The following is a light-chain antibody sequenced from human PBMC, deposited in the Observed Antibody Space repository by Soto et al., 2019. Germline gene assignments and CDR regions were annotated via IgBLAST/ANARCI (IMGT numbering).Light chain of an antibody. CDR1: QSISSW. J-gene: IGKJ2*01. CDR2: KAS. V-gene: IGKV1-5*03. Sequence: DIQMTQSPSTLSASVGDRVTITCRASQSISSWLAWYQQKPGKVPKLLIYKASTLESGVPSRFSGSGYETEFTLTISSLHPDDFATYYCQHYNSFPYTFGQGTNVE. CDR3: QHYNSFPYT.